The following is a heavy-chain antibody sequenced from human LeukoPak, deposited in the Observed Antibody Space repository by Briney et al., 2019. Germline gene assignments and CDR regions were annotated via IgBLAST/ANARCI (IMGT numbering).Heavy chain of an antibody. CDR1: GFTFSSYA. V-gene: IGHV3-23*01. Sequence: PGGSLRLSCAASGFTFSSYAMSWVRQAPGKGLEWVSSISAGGGNTYYADSVKGRFTISRDNSKNTLYLQMNSLRAEDTAVYYCAKEGGSGVAGTSAYWGQGTPVTVSS. CDR3: AKEGGSGVAGTSAY. CDR2: ISAGGGNT. J-gene: IGHJ4*02. D-gene: IGHD6-19*01.